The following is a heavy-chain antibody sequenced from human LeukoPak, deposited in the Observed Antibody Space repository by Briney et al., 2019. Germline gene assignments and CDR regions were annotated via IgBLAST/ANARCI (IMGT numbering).Heavy chain of an antibody. J-gene: IGHJ4*02. Sequence: GGSLRLSCAASGFTFSDYYMSWIRQAPGKGLEWVSYISSSGSTIYYADSVKGRFTISRDNAKNSLYLQMNGLRAEDTAVYYCAREGRYCTNGVCSTSLYYFDYWGQGTLVTVSS. CDR3: AREGRYCTNGVCSTSLYYFDY. CDR1: GFTFSDYY. D-gene: IGHD2-8*01. CDR2: ISSSGSTI. V-gene: IGHV3-11*01.